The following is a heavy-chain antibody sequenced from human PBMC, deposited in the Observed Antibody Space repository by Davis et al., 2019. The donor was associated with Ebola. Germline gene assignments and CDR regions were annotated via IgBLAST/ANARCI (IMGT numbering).Heavy chain of an antibody. J-gene: IGHJ4*02. D-gene: IGHD4-17*01. CDR3: ARVDENGDTDY. CDR2: IWYDGSNK. CDR1: GFTFSSYG. V-gene: IGHV3-33*01. Sequence: GGSLRLSCAASGFTFSSYGMHWVRQAPGKGLEWVAVIWYDGSNKYYADSMKGRFTISRDNSKNTLYLQMNSLRAEDTALYYCARVDENGDTDYWGQGTLVTVSS.